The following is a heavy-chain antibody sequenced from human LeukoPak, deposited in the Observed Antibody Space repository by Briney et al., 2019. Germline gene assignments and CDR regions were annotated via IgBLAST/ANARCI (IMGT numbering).Heavy chain of an antibody. CDR2: INHSGST. CDR1: GGSFSGYY. J-gene: IGHJ4*02. CDR3: ARDPTY. V-gene: IGHV4-34*01. Sequence: PSETLSLTCAVYGGSFSGYYWSWIRQPPGKGLEWIGEINHSGSTDYNPSLKSRVSISIDPSKNQFSLKLTSVTAADTAVYYCARDPTYWGQGILVTVSS.